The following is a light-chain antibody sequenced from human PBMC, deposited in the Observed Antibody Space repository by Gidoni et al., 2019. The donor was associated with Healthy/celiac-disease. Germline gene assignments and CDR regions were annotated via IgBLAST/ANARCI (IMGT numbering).Light chain of an antibody. V-gene: IGKV4-1*01. CDR3: QQYYSTPPYT. Sequence: DIVMTQSPDYLAVSLGERATINCKSSQSVLYSSNNKNYLAWYQQKPGQPPKLLIYWASTRESGVPDRFSGSGSGTDFTLTISSLQAEDVAVYYCQQYYSTPPYTFGQXTKLEIK. CDR1: QSVLYSSNNKNY. CDR2: WAS. J-gene: IGKJ2*01.